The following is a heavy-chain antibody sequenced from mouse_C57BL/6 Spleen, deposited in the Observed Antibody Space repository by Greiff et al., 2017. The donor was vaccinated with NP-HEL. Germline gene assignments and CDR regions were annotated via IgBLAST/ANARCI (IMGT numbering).Heavy chain of an antibody. CDR2: INPSTGGT. CDR3: ARGGSTLFAY. V-gene: IGHV1-42*01. D-gene: IGHD1-1*01. CDR1: GYSFTGYY. Sequence: EVQLVESGPELVKPGASVKISCKASGYSFTGYYMNWVKQSPEKSLEWIGEINPSTGGTTYNQKFKAKATLTVDKSSSTAYMQLKSLTSEDSAVYYCARGGSTLFAYWGQGTLVTVSA. J-gene: IGHJ3*01.